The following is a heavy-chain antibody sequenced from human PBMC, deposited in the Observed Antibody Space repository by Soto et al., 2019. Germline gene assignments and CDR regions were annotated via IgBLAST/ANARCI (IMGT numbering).Heavy chain of an antibody. CDR3: ASTIDYGDYRGTGFDP. CDR2: IYHSGST. Sequence: QLQLQESGSGLVKPSQTLSLTCAVSGGSISSGGYSWSWIRQPPGKGLEWIGYIYHSGSTYYNPSLKSRVPISVDRSNNQFSLKLSSVTAADTAVYYCASTIDYGDYRGTGFDPCGQGTLVTVSS. J-gene: IGHJ5*02. CDR1: GGSISSGGYS. D-gene: IGHD4-17*01. V-gene: IGHV4-30-2*01.